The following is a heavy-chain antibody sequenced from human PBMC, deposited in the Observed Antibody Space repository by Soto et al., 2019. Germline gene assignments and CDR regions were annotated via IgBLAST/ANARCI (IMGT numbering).Heavy chain of an antibody. CDR3: AREGDYYDSRGYYLN. Sequence: SVKVSCKASGGTFSSYAISWVRQAPGQGLEWMGGIIPIFGTANYAQKFQGRVTITADESTSTAYMELSSLRSEDTAVYYCAREGDYYDSRGYYLNWGQGTLVTVSS. CDR1: GGTFSSYA. D-gene: IGHD3-22*01. J-gene: IGHJ4*02. CDR2: IIPIFGTA. V-gene: IGHV1-69*13.